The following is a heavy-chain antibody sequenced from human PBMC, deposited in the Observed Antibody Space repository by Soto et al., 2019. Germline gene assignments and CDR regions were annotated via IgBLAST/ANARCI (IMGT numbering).Heavy chain of an antibody. V-gene: IGHV1-46*01. D-gene: IGHD6-19*01. CDR1: GYPLTSNY. CDR3: ARGEPHSSGWNFDY. Sequence: QVQLVQSGAEVKKPGASVIVSCTASGYPLTSNYIHWLRQAPGEGLEWMGKINPSGGTTRYGQKFQGGVPMTRDTSTSTVYMQMSGLKSEDTAVYYCARGEPHSSGWNFDYWGQGTLVIVSP. J-gene: IGHJ4*02. CDR2: INPSGGTT.